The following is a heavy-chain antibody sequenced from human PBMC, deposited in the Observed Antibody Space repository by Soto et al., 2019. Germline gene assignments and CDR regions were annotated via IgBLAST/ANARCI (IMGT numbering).Heavy chain of an antibody. J-gene: IGHJ1*01. CDR3: AKDLVRYDFSGYYFHAGEYFQE. CDR2: INAYNGNT. D-gene: IGHD3-22*01. V-gene: IGHV1-18*01. Sequence: ASVKVSCKASGYSFTRYGIGWARQAPGQGLEWMGWINAYNGNTNYAQNLQGRLTLTTDTSTTTAYMELRSLRSNDTAIYYCAKDLVRYDFSGYYFHAGEYFQEWGQGTLVTVSS. CDR1: GYSFTRYG.